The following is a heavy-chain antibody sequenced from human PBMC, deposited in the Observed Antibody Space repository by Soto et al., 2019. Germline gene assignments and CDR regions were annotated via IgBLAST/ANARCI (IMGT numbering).Heavy chain of an antibody. Sequence: GGSLRLSCAASGFTFSSYGMHWVRQAPGKGLEWVAVIWYDGSNKYYADSVKGRFTISRDNSKNTLYLQMNSLRAEDTAVYYCVRGRLYSSGLYYFDYWGQGTLVTVSS. J-gene: IGHJ4*02. D-gene: IGHD6-19*01. V-gene: IGHV3-33*01. CDR3: VRGRLYSSGLYYFDY. CDR1: GFTFSSYG. CDR2: IWYDGSNK.